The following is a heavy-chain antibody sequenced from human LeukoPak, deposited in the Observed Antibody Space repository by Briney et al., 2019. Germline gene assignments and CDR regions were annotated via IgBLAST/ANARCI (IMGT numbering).Heavy chain of an antibody. CDR1: GGSISSYY. V-gene: IGHV4-59*12. D-gene: IGHD3-22*01. CDR2: IYYSGST. J-gene: IGHJ4*02. CDR3: AASHGGRWLSTLDY. Sequence: SETLSLTCTVSGGSISSYYWSWIRQPPGKGLEWIGYIYYSGSTNYNPSLKSRVTISVDTSKNQFSLKLSSVTAADTAVYYCAASHGGRWLSTLDYRGQGTLVTVSS.